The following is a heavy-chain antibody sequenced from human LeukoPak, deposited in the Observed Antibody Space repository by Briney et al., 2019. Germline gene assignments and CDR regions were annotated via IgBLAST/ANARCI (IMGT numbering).Heavy chain of an antibody. D-gene: IGHD2-2*01. CDR1: VDSVSSNSVT. CDR3: ARRLTQYDCFDP. Sequence: SQTLSLTCAISVDSVSSNSVTWNWIRQSPSRGLEWLGRTYYRSTWYNDYAVSVRGRIIVNPDTSKNQFSLHLNSVTPEDTAVYYCARRLTQYDCFDPWGQGILVTVSS. V-gene: IGHV6-1*01. J-gene: IGHJ5*02. CDR2: TYYRSTWYN.